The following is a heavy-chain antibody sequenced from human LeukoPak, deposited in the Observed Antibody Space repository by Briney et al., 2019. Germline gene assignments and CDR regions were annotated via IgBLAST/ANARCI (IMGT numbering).Heavy chain of an antibody. V-gene: IGHV3-33*01. Sequence: GGSLRLSCAASGFIFSSYGMHWVRQAPGKGLEWVATIWYDGSNKYYADSVKGRFTISRDNSKNTLYVQMNNLRVEDTAVYYCAREPPTTVAAPYYGMDVWGKGTTVTVSS. D-gene: IGHD4-23*01. J-gene: IGHJ6*04. CDR1: GFIFSSYG. CDR3: AREPPTTVAAPYYGMDV. CDR2: IWYDGSNK.